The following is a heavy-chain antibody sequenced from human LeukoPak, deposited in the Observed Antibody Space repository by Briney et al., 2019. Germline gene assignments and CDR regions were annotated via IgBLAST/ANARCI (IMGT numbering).Heavy chain of an antibody. J-gene: IGHJ4*02. D-gene: IGHD4-17*01. CDR1: GGSITSSSHY. CDR2: IYYSGDT. V-gene: IGHV4-39*01. CDR3: ARRRDDYGAYFDY. Sequence: SSETLSLTCTVSGGSITSSSHYWGWIRQPPGKGLEWIGSIYYSGDTYYNPSLKSRVTISGDTSKNQFSLKLSSVTAADTAVYYCARRRDDYGAYFDYWGQGTLVTVSS.